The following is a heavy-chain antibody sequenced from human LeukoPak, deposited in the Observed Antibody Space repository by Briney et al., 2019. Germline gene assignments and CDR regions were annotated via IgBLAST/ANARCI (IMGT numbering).Heavy chain of an antibody. Sequence: SETLSLTCAVYGGSFSGYYWSWIRQPPGKGLEWIGEINHSGSTNYNPSLKSRVTISVDTSKNQFSLKLSSVTAADTAVYYCARGVVVPAAIRGKTFFDYWGQGPLVTVSS. D-gene: IGHD2-2*02. CDR3: ARGVVVPAAIRGKTFFDY. V-gene: IGHV4-34*01. CDR2: INHSGST. J-gene: IGHJ4*02. CDR1: GGSFSGYY.